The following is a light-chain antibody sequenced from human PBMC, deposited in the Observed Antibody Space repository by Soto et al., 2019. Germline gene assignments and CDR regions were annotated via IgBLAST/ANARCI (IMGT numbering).Light chain of an antibody. Sequence: QSVLTQPASVSGSPGQSITISCTGTSSDVGGYSFVSWYQQHPGKAPKLIIYEVTSRPSGVSDRFSGSKSGNTASLTISVLQADDAADYYCSSYRSTSTLGVFGGGTKLTVL. CDR1: SSDVGGYSF. V-gene: IGLV2-14*01. J-gene: IGLJ3*02. CDR3: SSYRSTSTLGV. CDR2: EVT.